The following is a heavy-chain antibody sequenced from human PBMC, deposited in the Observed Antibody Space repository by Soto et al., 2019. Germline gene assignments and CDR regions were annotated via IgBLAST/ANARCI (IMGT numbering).Heavy chain of an antibody. D-gene: IGHD3-22*01. CDR3: AHSIDNYYDSSGYSPFDY. Sequence: SGPTLVNPTQTLTLTCTFSGFSLSTSGVGVGWIRQPPGKALEWLALIYWDDDKRYSPSLKSRLTITKDTSKNQVVLTMTNMDPVDTATYYCAHSIDNYYDSSGYSPFDYWGQGTLVTVSS. CDR2: IYWDDDK. V-gene: IGHV2-5*02. J-gene: IGHJ4*02. CDR1: GFSLSTSGVG.